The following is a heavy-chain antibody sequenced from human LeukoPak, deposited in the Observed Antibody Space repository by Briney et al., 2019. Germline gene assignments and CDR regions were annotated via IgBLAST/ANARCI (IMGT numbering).Heavy chain of an antibody. D-gene: IGHD3-10*01. CDR3: ARVSRRYYYGSGDY. Sequence: ASVKVSCKASGYTFTSYDINWVRQATGQGLEWMGWMNPNSGNTGYAQKFQGRVTMTRNTSISTAYMELSSLRSEDTAVYYCARVSRRYYYGSGDYWGQGTLVTVSS. CDR1: GYTFTSYD. J-gene: IGHJ4*02. V-gene: IGHV1-8*01. CDR2: MNPNSGNT.